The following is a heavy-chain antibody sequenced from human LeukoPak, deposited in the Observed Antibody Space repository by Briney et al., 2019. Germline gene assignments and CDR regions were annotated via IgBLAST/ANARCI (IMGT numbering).Heavy chain of an antibody. CDR2: FDPEDGET. D-gene: IGHD3-22*01. CDR3: ATVRRITMIVVRANWFDP. Sequence: ASVKVSFKFSGYTLTELSTHWVRQAPGKGLEWMGGFDPEDGETIYAQKTKGRVTITEDTSTDTAYMELSSMRSEDTAVYYCATVRRITMIVVRANWFDPWGQGTLVTVSS. J-gene: IGHJ5*02. CDR1: GYTLTELS. V-gene: IGHV1-24*01.